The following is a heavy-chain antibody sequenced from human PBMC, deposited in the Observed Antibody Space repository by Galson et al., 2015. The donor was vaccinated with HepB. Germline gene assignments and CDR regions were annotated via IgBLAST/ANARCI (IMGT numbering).Heavy chain of an antibody. D-gene: IGHD4-23*01. J-gene: IGHJ4*02. CDR2: IDPRDSYT. V-gene: IGHV5-10-1*01. CDR3: ARHYGYNSSPDN. Sequence: QSGAEVKKPGESLRISCQGSGYSFSSYWITWVRQMPAKGLEWMGRIDPRDSYTNYGPSFQGHVTISVDKSISTAYLQWSSLEASDTAIYYCARHYGYNSSPDNWGQGTLVTVSS. CDR1: GYSFSSYW.